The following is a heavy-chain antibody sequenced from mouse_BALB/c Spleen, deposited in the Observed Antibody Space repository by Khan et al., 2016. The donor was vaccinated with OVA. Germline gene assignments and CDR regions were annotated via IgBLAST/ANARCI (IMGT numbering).Heavy chain of an antibody. D-gene: IGHD2-1*01. CDR1: GFTFSTYA. Sequence: EVELVESGGGLVKPGGSLKLSCAASGFTFSTYAMSWVRQTPEKRLEWVATISSDGDYTYFPDNVTGRFTISRDNAKNTLCLQMTSLRSEDTAMYYCARSPYGNFAYWGQWTLVTVSA. J-gene: IGHJ3*01. CDR2: ISSDGDYT. CDR3: ARSPYGNFAY. V-gene: IGHV5-9-3*01.